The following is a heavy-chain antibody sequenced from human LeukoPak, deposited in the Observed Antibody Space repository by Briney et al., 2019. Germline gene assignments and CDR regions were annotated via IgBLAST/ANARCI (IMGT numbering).Heavy chain of an antibody. Sequence: SETLSLTCTVSGYSISSGYYWGWIRQPPGKGLEWIGSIYHSGSTYYNPSLKSRVTISVDTSKNQFSLKLSSVTAADTAVYYCARVFLLGYCSGGSCSNFDYWGQGTLVTVSS. J-gene: IGHJ4*02. D-gene: IGHD2-15*01. CDR3: ARVFLLGYCSGGSCSNFDY. CDR1: GYSISSGYY. V-gene: IGHV4-38-2*02. CDR2: IYHSGST.